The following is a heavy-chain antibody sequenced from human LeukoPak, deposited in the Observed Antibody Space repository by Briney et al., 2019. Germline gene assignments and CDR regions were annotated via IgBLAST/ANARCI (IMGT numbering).Heavy chain of an antibody. CDR1: GFPFDDYG. CDR2: INWNGGST. D-gene: IGHD3-10*01. Sequence: GGSLRLSCAASGFPFDDYGMTWVRQAPGKGLEWVSGINWNGGSTGYADSVKGRFTISRDNAKNSLYLQMNSLRAEDTAVYYCARDRYYYGSGSYYYWGQGTLVTVSS. CDR3: ARDRYYYGSGSYYY. V-gene: IGHV3-20*04. J-gene: IGHJ4*02.